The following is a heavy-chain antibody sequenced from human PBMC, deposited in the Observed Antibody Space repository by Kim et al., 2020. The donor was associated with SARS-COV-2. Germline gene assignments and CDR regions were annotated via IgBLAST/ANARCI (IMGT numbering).Heavy chain of an antibody. CDR1: GFTFSSYD. Sequence: GGSLRLSCASSGFTFSSYDFNWVRQAPGKGLEWVSFISSSGSTIYYVDSVKGRFTISRDNAKNSLFLQMNSLKAEDTAVYYCARSLTGYGMDVWGQGTT. CDR3: ARSLTGYGMDV. CDR2: ISSSGSTI. J-gene: IGHJ6*02. V-gene: IGHV3-48*03.